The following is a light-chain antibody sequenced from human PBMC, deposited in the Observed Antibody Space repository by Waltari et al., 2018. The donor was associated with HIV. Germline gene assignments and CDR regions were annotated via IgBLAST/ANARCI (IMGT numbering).Light chain of an antibody. CDR3: QSYDSSLSGWV. CDR1: SYNLGAGCD. Sequence: QSVLTQPPSVSGAPGQTVTISCAGSSYNLGAGCDVHWYQQLPGTVPKLLISGNTNRPSGVPDRFSAFKSGTSASLAITGLQAEDEGDYYCQSYDSSLSGWVFGGGTKVTVL. J-gene: IGLJ3*02. CDR2: GNT. V-gene: IGLV1-40*01.